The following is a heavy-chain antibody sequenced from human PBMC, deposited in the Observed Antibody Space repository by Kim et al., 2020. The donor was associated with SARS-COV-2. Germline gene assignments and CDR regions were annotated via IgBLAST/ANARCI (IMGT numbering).Heavy chain of an antibody. CDR3: ARAGGGYYDY. Sequence: WLREYASSMKSRITINDDTSKNQFSLQLSSMTPEDTAVYYCARAGGGYYDYWGQGSLVTVSS. CDR2: WLR. V-gene: IGHV6-1*01. J-gene: IGHJ4*02. D-gene: IGHD3-16*01.